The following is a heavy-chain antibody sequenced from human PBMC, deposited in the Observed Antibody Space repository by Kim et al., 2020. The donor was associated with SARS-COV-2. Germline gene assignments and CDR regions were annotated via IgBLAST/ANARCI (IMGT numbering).Heavy chain of an antibody. CDR1: GYTFTSYA. D-gene: IGHD3-22*01. CDR2: INAGNGNT. V-gene: IGHV1-3*01. J-gene: IGHJ5*02. CDR3: ARDGFPYYYDSSGYYQYNWFDP. Sequence: ASVKVSCKASGYTFTSYAMHLVRQAPGQRLEWMGWINAGNGNTKYSQKFQGRVTITRDTSASTAYMELSSMRSEDTAVYYCARDGFPYYYDSSGYYQYNWFDPWGQGTLVTVSS.